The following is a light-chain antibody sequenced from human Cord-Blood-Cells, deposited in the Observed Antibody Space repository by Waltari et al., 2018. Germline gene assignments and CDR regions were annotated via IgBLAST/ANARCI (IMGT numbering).Light chain of an antibody. Sequence: QSALTQPASVSGAPGQANTISCNGTSSAVGGYNYVSWYQQHPGKAPTLMIYDVSHRPSGVSNRFSCSKSGNTASLTISGLQAEDEADYYCSSYTSSSTLVFGGGTKLTVL. CDR2: DVS. V-gene: IGLV2-14*03. J-gene: IGLJ3*02. CDR3: SSYTSSSTLV. CDR1: SSAVGGYNY.